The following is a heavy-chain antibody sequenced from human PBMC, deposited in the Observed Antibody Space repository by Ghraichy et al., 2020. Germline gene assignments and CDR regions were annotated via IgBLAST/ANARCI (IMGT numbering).Heavy chain of an antibody. V-gene: IGHV1-69*13. J-gene: IGHJ6*02. D-gene: IGHD2-21*02. CDR1: GGTFSSYA. Sequence: SVKVSCKASGGTFSSYAISWVRQAPGQGLEWMGGIIPIFGTANYAQKFQGRVTITADESTSTAYMELSSLRSEDTAVYYCARSSPNVVVTAMPPWYYGMDVWGQGTTVTVSS. CDR2: IIPIFGTA. CDR3: ARSSPNVVVTAMPPWYYGMDV.